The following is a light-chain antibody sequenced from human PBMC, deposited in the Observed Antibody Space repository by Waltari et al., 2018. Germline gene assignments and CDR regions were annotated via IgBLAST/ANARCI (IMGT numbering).Light chain of an antibody. CDR3: QQYNSWPRT. Sequence: EIVMTQSPATLSVSPGERATLSCRASQSISSYLAWYQQKPGQAPRLLIFGASTRAPGIPARFSGRGSGTEFTLAISSLQSEDFAVYFCQQYNSWPRTFGQGTKVEIE. V-gene: IGKV3-15*01. CDR2: GAS. CDR1: QSISSY. J-gene: IGKJ1*01.